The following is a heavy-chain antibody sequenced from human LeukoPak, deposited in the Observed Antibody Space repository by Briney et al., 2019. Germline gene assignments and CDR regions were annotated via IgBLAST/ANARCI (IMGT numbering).Heavy chain of an antibody. D-gene: IGHD3-9*01. CDR3: AKHYDILTGYH. V-gene: IGHV3-23*01. J-gene: IGHJ5*02. Sequence: GGSLRLSCAASGITFSNYDMSWVRQAPGKGLEWVSAISGSGISTYYADSVKGRFTISRDNSKNTLYLQMNSLRAEDTAVYYCAKHYDILTGYHWGQGTLVTVSS. CDR1: GITFSNYD. CDR2: ISGSGIST.